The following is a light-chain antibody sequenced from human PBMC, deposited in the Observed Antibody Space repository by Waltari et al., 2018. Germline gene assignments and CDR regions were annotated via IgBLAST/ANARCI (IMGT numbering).Light chain of an antibody. CDR3: QQSYSTPSHVT. CDR1: QSISSY. CDR2: AAS. J-gene: IGKJ1*01. V-gene: IGKV1-39*01. Sequence: DIQLTQSPSSLSASVGDRVTITCRASQSISSYLNWYQQKPGKAPKLLIYAASSLQSGVPSRFSVSGSGTDFTLTISSLQPEDFATYSWQQSYSTPSHVTFGQGTKVEIK.